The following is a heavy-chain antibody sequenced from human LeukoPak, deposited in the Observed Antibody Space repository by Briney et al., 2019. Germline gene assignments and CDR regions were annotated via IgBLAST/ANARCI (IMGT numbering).Heavy chain of an antibody. D-gene: IGHD5-12*01. V-gene: IGHV1-8*03. CDR3: ARAFGGHDEWYYLDY. Sequence: GASVKVSCKASGYTFTSYDINWVRQATGQGLEWMGWMNPNSGNTDYAQKFQGRFTITINTSISTAYMELSSLRSEDTAVYYCARAFGGHDEWYYLDYWGQGTLVTVSS. J-gene: IGHJ4*02. CDR1: GYTFTSYD. CDR2: MNPNSGNT.